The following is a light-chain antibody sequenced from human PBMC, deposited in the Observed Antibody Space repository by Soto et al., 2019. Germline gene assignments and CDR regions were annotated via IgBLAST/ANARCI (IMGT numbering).Light chain of an antibody. Sequence: SVVTHPPSVSGAPGQRITISCPGSSSNIGEDYDVYYYQQLPGAATHLLIYGNTQRPAGVPHRFSAYKSGTSASLTITGLQDEDEADYYCQFSDRSPPGVFGTGTKVTVL. V-gene: IGLV1-40*01. CDR1: SSNIGEDYD. J-gene: IGLJ1*01. CDR3: QFSDRSPPGV. CDR2: GNT.